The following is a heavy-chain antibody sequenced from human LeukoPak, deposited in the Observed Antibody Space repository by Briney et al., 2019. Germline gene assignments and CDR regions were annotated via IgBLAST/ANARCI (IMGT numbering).Heavy chain of an antibody. CDR3: ARGGNYDYWSGYGEDHFDY. CDR1: GFAFDSFA. Sequence: PGGSLRLSCAASGFAFDSFAMSWVRQAPGQGLAWVSAIGDSSSHTYYADSVKGRFTISRDNSMDTLHLRMNIVKPEDTAVYFCARGGNYDYWSGYGEDHFDYWGQGTLVAASS. D-gene: IGHD3-3*01. CDR2: IGDSSSHT. V-gene: IGHV3-23*01. J-gene: IGHJ4*02.